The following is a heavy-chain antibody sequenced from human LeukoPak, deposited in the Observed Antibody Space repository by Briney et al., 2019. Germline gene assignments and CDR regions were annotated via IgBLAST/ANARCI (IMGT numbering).Heavy chain of an antibody. CDR3: ARFLAAAGTGFHYYYYYYMDV. CDR1: GYTFTGYY. CDR2: INPSSGGT. Sequence: GASVKVSCKASGYTFTGYYMHWVRQAPGQGLEWMGWINPSSGGTNYAQKLQGRVTMTTDTSTSTAYMELRSLRSDDTAVYYCARFLAAAGTGFHYYYYYYMDVWGKGTTVTVSS. V-gene: IGHV1-2*02. D-gene: IGHD6-13*01. J-gene: IGHJ6*03.